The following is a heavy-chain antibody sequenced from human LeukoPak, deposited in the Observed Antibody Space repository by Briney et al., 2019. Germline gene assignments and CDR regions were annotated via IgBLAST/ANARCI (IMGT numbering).Heavy chain of an antibody. CDR2: ISSSSSYI. V-gene: IGHV3-21*01. Sequence: GGSLRLSCAASGFTFSSYSMNWVRQAPGKGLEWVSSISSSSSYIYYADSVKGRFTISRDNAKNSLCLQMNSLRAEDTAVYYCARDQVEMATIPFDYWGQGTLVTVSS. D-gene: IGHD5-24*01. CDR3: ARDQVEMATIPFDY. CDR1: GFTFSSYS. J-gene: IGHJ4*02.